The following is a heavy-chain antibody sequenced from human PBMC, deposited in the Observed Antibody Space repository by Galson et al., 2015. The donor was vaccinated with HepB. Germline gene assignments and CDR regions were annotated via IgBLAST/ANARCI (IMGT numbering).Heavy chain of an antibody. CDR3: ARGGEYFNY. CDR1: GYTFTSHP. V-gene: IGHV1-3*01. D-gene: IGHD4-17*01. J-gene: IGHJ4*02. CDR2: INAGNGNT. Sequence: SVKVSCKASGYTFTSHPMHWARQAPGQRLEWMGWINAGNGNTKYPEKFQGRVTISRDTSASTAYMELSNLRSEDTAVYYCARGGEYFNYWGQGTLVTVSS.